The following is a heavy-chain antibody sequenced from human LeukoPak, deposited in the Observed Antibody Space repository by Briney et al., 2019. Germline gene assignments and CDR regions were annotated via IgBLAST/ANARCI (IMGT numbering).Heavy chain of an antibody. D-gene: IGHD3-10*01. CDR3: ARHKYAEFGLGIDS. J-gene: IGHJ4*02. CDR1: GDSKNGFH. CDR2: VSYSGST. V-gene: IGHV4-59*08. Sequence: SETLSLTCTVFGDSKNGFHWSWVRKPPGKGLGWIGCVSYSGSTDYNPSLKSRVTISLDTSKSQLSLILRSVTAADTAVYYCARHKYAEFGLGIDSWGQGTLVTVSS.